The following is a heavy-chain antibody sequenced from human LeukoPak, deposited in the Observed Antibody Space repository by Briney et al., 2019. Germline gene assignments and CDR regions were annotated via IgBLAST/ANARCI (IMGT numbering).Heavy chain of an antibody. J-gene: IGHJ4*02. V-gene: IGHV4-39*07. CDR2: IYYSGST. CDR1: GGSISSSSYY. Sequence: PSETLSLTCTVSGGSISSSSYYWGWIRQPPGKGLEWIGSIYYSGSTYYNPSLKSRVTISVDTSKNQFSLKLSSVTAADTAVYYCARLRGQWLGTGWGQGTLVTVSS. D-gene: IGHD6-19*01. CDR3: ARLRGQWLGTG.